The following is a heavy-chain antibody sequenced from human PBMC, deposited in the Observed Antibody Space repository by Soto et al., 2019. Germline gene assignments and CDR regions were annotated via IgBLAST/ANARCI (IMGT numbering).Heavy chain of an antibody. Sequence: QVQLVQSGAEVKKPGSSVKVSCKASGGTFSSYAISWVRQAPGQGLEWMGGIIPIFGTANYAQKFQGRVTLPPDESPNPAYMELSSLRSEDTAVYYGPRDLEGGAKGVAAHNWGGDYWGQGTLVTVSS. CDR3: PRDLEGGAKGVAAHNWGGDY. D-gene: IGHD3-16*01. V-gene: IGHV1-69*01. J-gene: IGHJ4*02. CDR2: IIPIFGTA. CDR1: GGTFSSYA.